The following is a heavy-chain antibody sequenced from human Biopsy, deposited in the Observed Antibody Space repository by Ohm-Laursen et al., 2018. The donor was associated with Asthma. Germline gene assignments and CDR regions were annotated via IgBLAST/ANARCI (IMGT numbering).Heavy chain of an antibody. J-gene: IGHJ6*02. CDR2: IYYSGTT. CDR3: VRGSSSRHHGPFHYYYGLDV. D-gene: IGHD6-13*01. CDR1: GGSITSSSYY. V-gene: IGHV4-39*01. Sequence: SETLSLTCTVSGGSITSSSYYWGWIRQPPGKGLEWIGSIYYSGTTYYNPSLESRVTVSADTSKNQFSLKLTSVTAADTAVYYCVRGSSSRHHGPFHYYYGLDVWGQGTTATVSS.